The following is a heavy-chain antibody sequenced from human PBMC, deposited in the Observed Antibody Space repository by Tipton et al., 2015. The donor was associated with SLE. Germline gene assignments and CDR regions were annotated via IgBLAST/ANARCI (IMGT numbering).Heavy chain of an antibody. V-gene: IGHV4-4*09. CDR1: GGSISSYY. CDR3: ARLSGGAFDI. J-gene: IGHJ3*02. CDR2: IFGSGNT. D-gene: IGHD1-26*01. Sequence: TLSLTCTVSGGSISSYYWSWIRQPPGKGLEWIGYIFGSGNTHYNPSLKSRLTRSVDTSKNQFSLKGTSVTAADTAIYYCARLSGGAFDIWGRGTMVTVSS.